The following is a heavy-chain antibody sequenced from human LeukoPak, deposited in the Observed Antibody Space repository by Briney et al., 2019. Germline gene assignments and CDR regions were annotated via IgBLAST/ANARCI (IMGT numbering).Heavy chain of an antibody. CDR3: ARDYAGLGSGFDY. V-gene: IGHV5-51*01. CDR2: IYPGDSET. Sequence: GESLKISCKGSGYRFTNYWIGWVRQMPGKGLEWMGIIYPGDSETRYSPSFQGQVTISADKSISTAYLQWSSLKASDTAMYYCARDYAGLGSGFDYWGQGTLVTVSS. J-gene: IGHJ4*02. CDR1: GYRFTNYW. D-gene: IGHD4-17*01.